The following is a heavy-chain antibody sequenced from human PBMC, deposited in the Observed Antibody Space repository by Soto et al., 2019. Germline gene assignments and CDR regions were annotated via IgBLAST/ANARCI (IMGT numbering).Heavy chain of an antibody. CDR3: ARYITTGTPWYYYYYMDV. CDR2: FDPEDGET. Sequence: GASVKVSCKVSGYTLTELSMHWVRQAPGKGLEWMGGFDPEDGETIYAQKFQGRVTMTEDTSTDTAYMELSSLRSEDTAVYYCARYITTGTPWYYYYYMDVWGKGTTVTVS. V-gene: IGHV1-24*01. J-gene: IGHJ6*03. CDR1: GYTLTELS. D-gene: IGHD1-1*01.